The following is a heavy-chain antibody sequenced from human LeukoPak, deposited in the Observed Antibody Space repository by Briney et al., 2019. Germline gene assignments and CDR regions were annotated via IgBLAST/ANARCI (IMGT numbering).Heavy chain of an antibody. D-gene: IGHD2-15*01. CDR1: GFTFSSYG. J-gene: IGHJ4*02. CDR3: AKDYSGGSCYHLY. V-gene: IGHV3-23*01. Sequence: GGSLRLSCAASGFTFSSYGMHWVRQAPGKGLEWVSAISGSGGSTYYADSVKGRFTISRDNSKNTLYLQMNSLRAEDTAVYYCAKDYSGGSCYHLYWGQGTLVTVSS. CDR2: ISGSGGST.